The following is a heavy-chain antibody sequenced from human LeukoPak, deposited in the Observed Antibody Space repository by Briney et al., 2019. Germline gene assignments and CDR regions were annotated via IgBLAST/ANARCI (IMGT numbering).Heavy chain of an antibody. CDR3: AKDSIQYSTGWYFDY. CDR1: GFTFSSYG. CDR2: IRYDGSST. D-gene: IGHD6-19*01. J-gene: IGHJ4*02. V-gene: IGHV3-30*02. Sequence: PGGSLRLSCAASGFTFSSYGMHWVRQAPGRGLEWVAFIRYDGSSTYYLDSVQGRFIISRDNSKNTLYLQMNSLRAEDTAVYYCAKDSIQYSTGWYFDYWGQGTLVTVSS.